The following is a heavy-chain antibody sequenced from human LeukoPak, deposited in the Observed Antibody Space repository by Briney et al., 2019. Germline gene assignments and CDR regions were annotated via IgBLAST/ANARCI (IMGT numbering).Heavy chain of an antibody. CDR2: INPSGGST. D-gene: IGHD5-18*01. V-gene: IGHV1-46*01. CDR3: ARTTEGGYTYDYFYYYYMDV. CDR1: GYTFTSYY. Sequence: EASVKVSCKASGYTFTSYYMHWVRQAPGQGLEWMGIINPSGGSTSYAQKFQGRVTMTRDTSTSTVYMELSSLRSEDTAVYYCARTTEGGYTYDYFYYYYMDVWGKGTTVTISS. J-gene: IGHJ6*03.